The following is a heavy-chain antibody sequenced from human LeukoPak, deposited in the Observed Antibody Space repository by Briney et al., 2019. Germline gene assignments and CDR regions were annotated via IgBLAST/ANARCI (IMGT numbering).Heavy chain of an antibody. CDR3: ARDVYCSGGNCYYYFDY. D-gene: IGHD2-15*01. CDR2: ISAYNGDT. J-gene: IGHJ4*02. CDR1: GYTFTSYD. V-gene: IGHV1-18*01. Sequence: ASVKVSCKASGYTFTSYDIAWVRQAPGQGLEWMAWISAYNGDTNYAQKLQGRVTMTTDTPTSTAYMELTSLNSDDTAVYYCARDVYCSGGNCYYYFDYWGQGTLVTVSS.